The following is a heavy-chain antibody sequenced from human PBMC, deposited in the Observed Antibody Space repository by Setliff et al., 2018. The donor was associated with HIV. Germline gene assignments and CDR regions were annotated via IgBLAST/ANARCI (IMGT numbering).Heavy chain of an antibody. CDR3: AKSLGTNYFDY. J-gene: IGHJ4*02. CDR2: ISPSGGDT. Sequence: PSETLSLSCAASGFTFSSYSMNWVRQAPGKGLEWVSNISPSGGDTVYADSVKGRFTISRDNSQNTVYLQMNSLRVEDTAVYYCAKSLGTNYFDYWGQGTLVTVSS. D-gene: IGHD1-26*01. CDR1: GFTFSSYS. V-gene: IGHV3-23*01.